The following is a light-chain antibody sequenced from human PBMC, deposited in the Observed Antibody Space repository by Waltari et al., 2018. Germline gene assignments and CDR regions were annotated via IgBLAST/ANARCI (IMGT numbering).Light chain of an antibody. Sequence: QSALPQPHSVSGSPGQSITIPCNRTNATYVSWYQQHPGKGPKLLIYAVNKRPSGVPDRFSGSKSGNTASLTISGLRTDDEADYYCSTYRGNYVFGSGTAVTVL. CDR2: AVN. CDR1: NATY. V-gene: IGLV2-11*01. CDR3: STYRGNYV. J-gene: IGLJ1*01.